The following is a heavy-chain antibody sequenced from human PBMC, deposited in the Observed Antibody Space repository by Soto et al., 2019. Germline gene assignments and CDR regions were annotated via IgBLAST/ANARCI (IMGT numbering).Heavy chain of an antibody. CDR3: AREYYGLLAGYYTDL. J-gene: IGHJ5*02. D-gene: IGHD3-9*01. CDR1: GFTFGGYW. V-gene: IGHV3-74*01. CDR2: SNRDGSDT. Sequence: EVQLVESGGGLVQPGGSLRLCCAASGFTFGGYWMHWVRQAPGKGLEWVSRSNRDGSDTNYADSVKGRFTVSRDNAKNTLFLQMNGLRAEDTAVYFCAREYYGLLAGYYTDLRGQGTLVTVSS.